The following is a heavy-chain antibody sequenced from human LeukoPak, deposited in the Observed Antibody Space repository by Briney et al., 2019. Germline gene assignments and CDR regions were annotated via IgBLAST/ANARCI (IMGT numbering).Heavy chain of an antibody. V-gene: IGHV4-4*02. CDR3: ARDGYYYDSSGYPHDAFDI. CDR1: GGSISSSNW. J-gene: IGHJ3*02. Sequence: SGTLSLTCAVSGGSISSSNWWSWVRQPPGKGLEWIGRIYTSGSTNYNPSLKSRVTISVDTSKNQFSLKLSSVTAADTAVYYCARDGYYYDSSGYPHDAFDIWGQGTMVTVSS. D-gene: IGHD3-22*01. CDR2: IYTSGST.